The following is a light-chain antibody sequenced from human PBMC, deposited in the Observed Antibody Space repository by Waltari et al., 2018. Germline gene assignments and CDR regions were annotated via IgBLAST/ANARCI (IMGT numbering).Light chain of an antibody. CDR3: SSYTSSSHYV. J-gene: IGLJ1*01. CDR2: DVS. CDR1: SSDVGGYNY. Sequence: QSALTQPASVSGSPGQSITISCTGTSSDVGGYNYVSWYQQHPGKAPKLMIYDVSNRTSGVSNRLSGSKSGNTASLTISGLQAEDEADYYCSSYTSSSHYVFGTGTKVTVL. V-gene: IGLV2-14*03.